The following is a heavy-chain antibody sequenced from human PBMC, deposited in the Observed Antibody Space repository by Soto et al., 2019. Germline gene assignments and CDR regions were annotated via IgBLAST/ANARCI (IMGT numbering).Heavy chain of an antibody. CDR1: GGTFSRST. V-gene: IGHV1-69*08. J-gene: IGHJ4*02. Sequence: QVQLVQSGAEVKKPGSSVKVSCKASGGTFSRSTVTWVRQAPGHGLEWMGSIIPILDIATSAQRFQGRVTITADISTGTAYMELGGLQSEDTGVYYCTRDIRDGSNAHIDSWGQGTLVTVSS. CDR3: TRDIRDGSNAHIDS. D-gene: IGHD2-8*01. CDR2: IIPILDIA.